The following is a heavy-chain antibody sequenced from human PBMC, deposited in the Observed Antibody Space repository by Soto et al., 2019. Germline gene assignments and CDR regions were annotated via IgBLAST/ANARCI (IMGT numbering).Heavy chain of an antibody. CDR2: IYSGGST. V-gene: IGHV3-66*02. D-gene: IGHD1-26*01. CDR3: ARADQTTGGYFDY. Sequence: GGSLRLSCAASGFTVSSNYMSWVRQAPGKGLEWVSVIYSGGSTYYADSVKGRFTISRDNSKNTLYLQMNSLRAEDTAVYYCARADQTTGGYFDYWGQGTLVTVSS. CDR1: GFTVSSNY. J-gene: IGHJ4*02.